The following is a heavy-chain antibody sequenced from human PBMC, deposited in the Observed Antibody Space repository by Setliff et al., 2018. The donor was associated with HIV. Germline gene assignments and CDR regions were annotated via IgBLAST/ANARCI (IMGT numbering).Heavy chain of an antibody. V-gene: IGHV3-30*02. Sequence: PGGSLRLSCAASGFTFSYYGMHWVRQAPGKGLEWVTSIRYDGRYKYYADSVRGRFTISRDNSKNTLYLQMNSLRAEDTAVYYCARDWGEHYDSSGFSSWGQGTLVTVSS. D-gene: IGHD3-22*01. CDR2: IRYDGRYK. J-gene: IGHJ5*02. CDR1: GFTFSYYG. CDR3: ARDWGEHYDSSGFSS.